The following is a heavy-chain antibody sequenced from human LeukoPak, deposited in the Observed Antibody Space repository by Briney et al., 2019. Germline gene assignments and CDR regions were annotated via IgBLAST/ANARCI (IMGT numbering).Heavy chain of an antibody. CDR2: IYTSGST. J-gene: IGHJ4*02. Sequence: PSETLSLTCTVSGGSISSGSYYWSWIRQPAGKGLEWIGRIYTSGSTNYNPSLKSRVTISVDSSKNQFSLKLSSVTAADRAVYYCARGVPAAMMEFDYWGQGTLVTVSS. D-gene: IGHD2-2*01. V-gene: IGHV4-61*02. CDR3: ARGVPAAMMEFDY. CDR1: GGSISSGSYY.